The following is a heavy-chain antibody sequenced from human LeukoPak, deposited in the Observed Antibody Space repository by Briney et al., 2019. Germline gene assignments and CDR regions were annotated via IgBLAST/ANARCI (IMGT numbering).Heavy chain of an antibody. J-gene: IGHJ3*02. D-gene: IGHD3-9*01. CDR3: AREPFYYDSTLLDAFDI. V-gene: IGHV4-59*12. CDR2: IYYSGST. CDR1: GGSISSYY. Sequence: SETLSLSCTVSGGSISSYYWSWIRQPPGKGLEWIGYIYYSGSTSYNPSLKSRVTISVDRSKNQFSLKLNSVTAADTAVYYCAREPFYYDSTLLDAFDIWGQGTMVTVSS.